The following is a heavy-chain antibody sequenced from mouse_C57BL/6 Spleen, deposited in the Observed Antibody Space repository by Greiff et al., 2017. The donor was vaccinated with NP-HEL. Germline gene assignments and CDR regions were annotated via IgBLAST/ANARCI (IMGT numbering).Heavy chain of an antibody. CDR2: ISSGGSYT. CDR1: GFTFSSYG. V-gene: IGHV5-6*01. CDR3: ARQMGSYDAMDY. Sequence: EVKLQESGGDLVKPGGSLKLSCAASGFTFSSYGMSWVRQTPDKRLEWVATISSGGSYTYYPDSVKGRFTISRDNAKNTLYLQMSSLKSEDTAMYYCARQMGSYDAMDYWGQGTSVTVSS. D-gene: IGHD1-1*02. J-gene: IGHJ4*01.